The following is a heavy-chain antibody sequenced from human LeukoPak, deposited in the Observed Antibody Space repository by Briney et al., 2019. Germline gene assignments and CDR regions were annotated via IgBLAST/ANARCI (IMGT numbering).Heavy chain of an antibody. J-gene: IGHJ5*02. CDR2: IYYSGST. V-gene: IGHV4-59*01. CDR3: ARAQYDFWSGYYHPVWFDP. D-gene: IGHD3-3*01. CDR1: GGSISSYY. Sequence: SETLSLTCTVPGGSISSYYWSWIRQPPGKGLEWIGYIYYSGSTNYNPSLKSRVTISVDTSKNQFSLKLSSVTAADTAVYYCARAQYDFWSGYYHPVWFDPWGQGTLVTVSS.